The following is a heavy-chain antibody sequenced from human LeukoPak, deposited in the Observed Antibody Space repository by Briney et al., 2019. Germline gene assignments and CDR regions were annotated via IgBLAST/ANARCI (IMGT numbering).Heavy chain of an antibody. D-gene: IGHD2-2*02. J-gene: IGHJ6*03. V-gene: IGHV1-69*05. CDR3: ARSAGPVIVPAAIGASGHYYYMDV. CDR2: IIPIFGTA. CDR1: GYTFNKYA. Sequence: SVKVSCKASGYTFNKYAISWVRRAPGQGLEWMGGIIPIFGTANYAQNFQGRVTITTDESTSTAYMELSSLRSEDSAVYYCARSAGPVIVPAAIGASGHYYYMDVWDKGTTVTVSS.